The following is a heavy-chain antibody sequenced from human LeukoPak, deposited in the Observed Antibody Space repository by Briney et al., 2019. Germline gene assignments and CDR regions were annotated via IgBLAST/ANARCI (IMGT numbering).Heavy chain of an antibody. D-gene: IGHD1-14*01. CDR3: ARLRVRKLDY. Sequence: EASVKVSCKTSGYTLTADYLYWMRQAPGLGLEWIGWISTNSGATRYADKFQGRVTMTRDKSISTAYMDLSRLTSDDTAMYFCARLRVRKLDYWGQGTLLAVSS. J-gene: IGHJ4*02. V-gene: IGHV1-2*02. CDR1: GYTLTADY. CDR2: ISTNSGAT.